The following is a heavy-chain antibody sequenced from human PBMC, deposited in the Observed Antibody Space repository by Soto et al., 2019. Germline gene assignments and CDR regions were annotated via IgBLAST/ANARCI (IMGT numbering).Heavy chain of an antibody. V-gene: IGHV1-69*01. D-gene: IGHD6-6*01. J-gene: IGHJ6*02. CDR3: ARDGGIAARLYYYYGMDV. Sequence: QVQLVQSGAEVKKPGSSVKVSCKASGGTFSSYAISWVRQAPGQGLEWMGGIIPIFGTANYAQKFQGRVTITADESTSTAYMELSSLRSEDTAVYYCARDGGIAARLYYYYGMDVWGQGTTVTFSS. CDR2: IIPIFGTA. CDR1: GGTFSSYA.